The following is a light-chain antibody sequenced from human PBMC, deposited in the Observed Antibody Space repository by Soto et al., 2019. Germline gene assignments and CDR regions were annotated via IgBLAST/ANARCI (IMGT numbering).Light chain of an antibody. CDR3: QLYGSSSIT. CDR2: GAS. CDR1: QSVSSSY. Sequence: EIVLTQSPGTLSLSPGERATLSCWASQSVSSSYLAWYQQKPGQAPKLLIYGASNRATGIPDRFSGSGSGTVFTLIISRLVPEDSAVYYCQLYGSSSITFGQGTRLEIQ. J-gene: IGKJ5*01. V-gene: IGKV3-20*01.